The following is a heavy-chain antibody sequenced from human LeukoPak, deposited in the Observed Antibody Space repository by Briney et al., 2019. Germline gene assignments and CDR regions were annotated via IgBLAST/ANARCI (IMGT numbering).Heavy chain of an antibody. CDR3: ARPYHYDSGSRGTAFDI. J-gene: IGHJ3*02. CDR2: IYNGGTT. CDR1: GGSISSGGYY. Sequence: SETLSLTCTVSGGSISSGGYYWTCIRQYPGKGLVWIVYIYNGGTTYYNPSLQSRVTISEYTSKNQFSLKLSSVTAADTATYYCARPYHYDSGSRGTAFDIWGQGTMVTVSS. D-gene: IGHD3-10*01. V-gene: IGHV4-31*03.